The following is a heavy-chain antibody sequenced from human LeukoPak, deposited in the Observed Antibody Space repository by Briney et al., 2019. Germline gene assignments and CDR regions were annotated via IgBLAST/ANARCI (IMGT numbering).Heavy chain of an antibody. J-gene: IGHJ4*02. CDR1: GGSISSSSYY. CDR3: AGPGIAARHY. CDR2: IYYSGST. V-gene: IGHV4-39*01. Sequence: SETLSFTCTVSGGSISSSSYYWGWIRQPPGKGLEWIGSIYYSGSTYYNPSLKSRVTISVDTSKNQFSLKLSSVTAADTAVYYCAGPGIAARHYWGQGTLVTVSS. D-gene: IGHD6-13*01.